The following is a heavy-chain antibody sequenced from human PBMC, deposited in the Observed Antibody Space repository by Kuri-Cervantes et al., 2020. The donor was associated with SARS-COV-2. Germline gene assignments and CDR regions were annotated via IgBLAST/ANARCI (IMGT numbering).Heavy chain of an antibody. Sequence: ASVKVSCKASGYTFTGYYMHWVRQAPGQGLEWMGWINPNSGGTNYAQKFQGRVTMTRDTSISTAYMELSRLRSDDTAVYYCARAGYRSSWAPGAFDYWGQGTLVTVSS. J-gene: IGHJ4*02. V-gene: IGHV1-2*02. D-gene: IGHD6-13*01. CDR2: INPNSGGT. CDR3: ARAGYRSSWAPGAFDY. CDR1: GYTFTGYY.